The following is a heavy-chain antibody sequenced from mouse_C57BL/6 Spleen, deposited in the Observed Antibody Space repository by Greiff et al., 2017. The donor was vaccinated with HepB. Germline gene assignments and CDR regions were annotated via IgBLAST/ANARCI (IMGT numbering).Heavy chain of an antibody. J-gene: IGHJ1*03. D-gene: IGHD3-3*01. V-gene: IGHV1-80*01. CDR2: IYPGDGDT. Sequence: QVQLQQSGAELVKPGASVKISCKASGYAFSSYWMNWVKQRPGKGLEWIGQIYPGDGDTNYNGKFKGKATLTADKSSSTAYMQLSSLTSEDSAVYFCARSRGLAYWYFDVWGTGTTVTVSS. CDR1: GYAFSSYW. CDR3: ARSRGLAYWYFDV.